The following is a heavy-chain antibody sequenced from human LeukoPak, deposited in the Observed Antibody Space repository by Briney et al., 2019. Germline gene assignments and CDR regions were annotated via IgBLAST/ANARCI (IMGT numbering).Heavy chain of an antibody. CDR2: ISAYNGNT. CDR1: GYTFTSYG. D-gene: IGHD3-10*01. CDR3: ARGGSYYYGSGSYL. Sequence: ASVKVSCKASGYTFTSYGISWVRQAPGQGLEWMGWISAYNGNTNYAQKLQGRVTMTTVQYTSIAYMELRSLRSDDRVVYYCARGGSYYYGSGSYLGGQGTLVTVSS. J-gene: IGHJ4*02. V-gene: IGHV1-18*01.